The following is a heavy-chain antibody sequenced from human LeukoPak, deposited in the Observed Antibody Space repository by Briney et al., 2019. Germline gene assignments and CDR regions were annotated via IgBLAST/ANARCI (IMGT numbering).Heavy chain of an antibody. CDR1: GGTFSSYA. J-gene: IGHJ6*03. D-gene: IGHD3-10*01. CDR2: IIPIFGTA. V-gene: IGHV1-69*06. Sequence: ASVKVSCKASGGTFSSYAISWVRQAPGQGLEWMGGIIPIFGTANYAQKFQGRVTITADKSTSTAYMELSSLRSEDTAVYYCASETRGWFGGSPYYYYYMDVWGKGTTVTVSS. CDR3: ASETRGWFGGSPYYYYYMDV.